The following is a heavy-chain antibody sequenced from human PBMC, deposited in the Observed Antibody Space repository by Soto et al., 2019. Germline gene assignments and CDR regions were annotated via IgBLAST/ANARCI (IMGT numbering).Heavy chain of an antibody. D-gene: IGHD4-17*01. V-gene: IGHV5-51*01. CDR1: GYTFTNYW. CDR3: ARSGRSGLRWLDFFDP. Sequence: GESLKISCMASGYTFTNYWIVWVRQVPGKGLEWMGLIYPGDSDTRYSPSFQGQVTISADKSTSAAYLQWNSLMASDTAIYYCARSGRSGLRWLDFFDPWGQGTLVTVSS. CDR2: IYPGDSDT. J-gene: IGHJ5*02.